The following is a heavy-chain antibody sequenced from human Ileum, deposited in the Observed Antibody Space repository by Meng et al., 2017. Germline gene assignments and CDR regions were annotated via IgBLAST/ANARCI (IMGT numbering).Heavy chain of an antibody. D-gene: IGHD4-11*01. Sequence: GESLKISCAASGYTFSSYGMHWVRQAPGKGLEWVAVIWFDESAKYYADSVQGRFTLSRDIAKNTLYLQMNSLRAEDTAVSYCARDRGVCNYEWAYWGQGTLVTVSS. V-gene: IGHV3-33*01. CDR3: ARDRGVCNYEWAY. J-gene: IGHJ4*02. CDR2: IWFDESAK. CDR1: GYTFSSYG.